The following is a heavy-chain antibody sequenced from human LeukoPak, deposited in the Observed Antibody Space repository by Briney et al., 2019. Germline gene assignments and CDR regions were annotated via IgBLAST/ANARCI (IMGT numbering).Heavy chain of an antibody. CDR1: GGSINNYY. Sequence: PSETLSLTCTVSGGSINNYYWSWIRQPAGKGLEWIGRIYTRGSTNYNPSLKSRGTMSVDTSKNQFSLKLSSVTAADTAVYYCARGRYCSADICSGGDAFDIWGQGTMVSVS. D-gene: IGHD2-15*01. CDR3: ARGRYCSADICSGGDAFDI. V-gene: IGHV4-4*07. CDR2: IYTRGST. J-gene: IGHJ3*02.